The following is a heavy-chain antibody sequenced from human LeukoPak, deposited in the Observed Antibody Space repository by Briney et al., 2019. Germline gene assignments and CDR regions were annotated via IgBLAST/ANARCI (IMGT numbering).Heavy chain of an antibody. CDR2: IRNKDYGETT. J-gene: IGHJ6*03. Sequence: GGSLRLSCTTSGFTFGDYAMSWFRQAPGKGLEWVGFIRNKDYGETTEHAASVRGRFTISRDNAKNSLYLQMNSLRAEDTAVYYCARLKQQLVRLLSRDTTYYYYYYMDVWGKGTTVTVSS. CDR3: ARLKQQLVRLLSRDTTYYYYYYMDV. D-gene: IGHD6-13*01. CDR1: GFTFGDYA. V-gene: IGHV3-49*03.